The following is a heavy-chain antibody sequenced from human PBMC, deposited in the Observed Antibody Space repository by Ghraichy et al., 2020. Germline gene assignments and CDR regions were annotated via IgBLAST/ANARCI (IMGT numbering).Heavy chain of an antibody. J-gene: IGHJ4*02. Sequence: ASVKVSCKASGYTFTSYGISWVRQAPGQGLEWMGWISAYNGNTNYAQKLQGRVTMTTDTSTSTAYMELRSLRSDDTAVYYCARAQWLVIRGMSTGEMYFDYWGQGTLVTVSS. CDR2: ISAYNGNT. D-gene: IGHD6-19*01. CDR3: ARAQWLVIRGMSTGEMYFDY. CDR1: GYTFTSYG. V-gene: IGHV1-18*01.